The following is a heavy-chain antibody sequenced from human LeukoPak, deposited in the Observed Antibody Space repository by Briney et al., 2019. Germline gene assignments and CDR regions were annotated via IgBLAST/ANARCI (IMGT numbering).Heavy chain of an antibody. CDR2: ISWNSGSI. V-gene: IGHV3-9*01. J-gene: IGHJ3*02. Sequence: GGSLRLSCAASGFTFDDYAMHWVRQAPGKGLEWVSGISWNSGSIGYVDSVKGRFTISRDNAKNSLYLQMNSLRAEDTAVYYCARTTWDAFDIWGQGTMVTVSS. CDR1: GFTFDDYA. CDR3: ARTTWDAFDI. D-gene: IGHD1-7*01.